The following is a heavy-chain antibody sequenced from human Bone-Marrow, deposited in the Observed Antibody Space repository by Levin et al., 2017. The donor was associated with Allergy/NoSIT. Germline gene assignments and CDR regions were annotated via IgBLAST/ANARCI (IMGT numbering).Heavy chain of an antibody. CDR1: GFTLDDYA. CDR2: ISWNSGSI. V-gene: IGHV3-9*01. Sequence: GGSLRLSCATSGFTLDDYAMHWVRQAPGKGLEWVSGISWNSGSIGYADSVRGRFTISRDNAGNSLYLVMNSLRAEDTALYYCGKAGLYPAGPRFDHWGQGTLVTVSS. D-gene: IGHD2/OR15-2a*01. CDR3: GKAGLYPAGPRFDH. J-gene: IGHJ4*02.